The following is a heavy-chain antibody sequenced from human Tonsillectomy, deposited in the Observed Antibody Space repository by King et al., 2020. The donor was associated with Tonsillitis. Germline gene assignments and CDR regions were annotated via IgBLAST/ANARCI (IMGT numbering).Heavy chain of an antibody. D-gene: IGHD2-8*02. J-gene: IGHJ3*02. CDR3: AREYGAPGTGGFDI. CDR2: ISPDGNNT. V-gene: IGHV3-30*01. Sequence: VQLVESGGGVVQPGRSLRLSCAASGFTLSSYDMHWVRQAPGKGLEWVASISPDGNNTYYADSLKGRFTISRDSSENTLYLQMNSLRPEVTAVYYCAREYGAPGTGGFDIWGQGTMVTVSS. CDR1: GFTLSSYD.